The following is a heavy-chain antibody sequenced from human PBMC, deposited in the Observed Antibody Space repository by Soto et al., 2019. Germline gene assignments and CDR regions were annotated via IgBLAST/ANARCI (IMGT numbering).Heavy chain of an antibody. CDR3: AKDLTGYCSSTSCYTPYYYYGMDV. CDR2: ISWDGGST. CDR1: GFTFDDYT. D-gene: IGHD2-2*02. Sequence: PGGSLRLSCAASGFTFDDYTMHWVRQAPGKGLEWVSLISWDGGSTYYADSVKGRFTISRDNSKNSLYLQMNSLRTEDTALYYCAKDLTGYCSSTSCYTPYYYYGMDVWGQGTTVTVSS. V-gene: IGHV3-43*01. J-gene: IGHJ6*02.